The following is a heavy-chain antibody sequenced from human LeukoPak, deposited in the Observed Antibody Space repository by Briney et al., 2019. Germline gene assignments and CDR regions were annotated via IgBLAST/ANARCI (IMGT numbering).Heavy chain of an antibody. V-gene: IGHV3-21*01. CDR3: ARHGDGFYYGMDV. CDR2: ISSGSHNI. CDR1: GFNFNHAW. Sequence: GGSLRLSCVVSGFNFNHAWMSWVRQAPGEGLEWVSSISSGSHNIFYADSVKGRFTISRDNAKNSLYLQMNSLRVEDTAVYYCARHGDGFYYGMDVWGQGTTVTVSS. J-gene: IGHJ6*02. D-gene: IGHD4-17*01.